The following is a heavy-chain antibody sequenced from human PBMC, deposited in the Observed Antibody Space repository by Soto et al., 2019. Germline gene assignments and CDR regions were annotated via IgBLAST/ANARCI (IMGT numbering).Heavy chain of an antibody. CDR2: ISYDGSNK. CDR3: AKGQDYGDYAN. J-gene: IGHJ4*02. CDR1: GFTFSSYG. D-gene: IGHD4-17*01. Sequence: AGSLRLSFAASGFTFSSYGMHWVRQSPGEGLEWVAVISYDGSNKYYADSVKGRFTISRDNSKNTLYLQMNSLRAEDTAVYYCAKGQDYGDYANWGQETLVSVSS. V-gene: IGHV3-30*18.